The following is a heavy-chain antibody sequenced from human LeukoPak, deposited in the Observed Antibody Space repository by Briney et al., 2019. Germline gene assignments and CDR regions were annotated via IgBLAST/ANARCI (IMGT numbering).Heavy chain of an antibody. D-gene: IGHD3-10*01. CDR2: IRYDASND. CDR3: AKAVLLWFGELPPMDY. CDR1: GFTFSNYG. J-gene: IGHJ4*02. Sequence: GGSLRLSCAASGFTFSNYGMHWVRQAPGKGLEWLAYIRYDASNDYYADSVKGRFTISRDDSKNTLYLQMNSLRAEDTAVYYCAKAVLLWFGELPPMDYWGQGTLVTVSS. V-gene: IGHV3-30*02.